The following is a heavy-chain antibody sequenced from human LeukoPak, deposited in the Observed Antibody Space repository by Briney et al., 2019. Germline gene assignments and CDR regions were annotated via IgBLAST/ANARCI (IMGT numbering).Heavy chain of an antibody. Sequence: SEXXXXTCAVXGGSXSGYYWSWIRQPPGKGLEWIGEINHSGSTNYNPSLTSRVTISVDTSKNQFSLKLSSVTAADTAVYYCARVRFLEWLFLNYFDYWGQGTLVTVSS. CDR3: ARVRFLEWLFLNYFDY. V-gene: IGHV4-34*01. CDR2: INHSGST. D-gene: IGHD3-3*01. CDR1: GGSXSGYY. J-gene: IGHJ4*02.